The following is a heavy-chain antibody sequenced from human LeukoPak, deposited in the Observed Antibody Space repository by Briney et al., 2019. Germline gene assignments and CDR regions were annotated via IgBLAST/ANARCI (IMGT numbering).Heavy chain of an antibody. D-gene: IGHD2-2*02. CDR1: GGSISSGSHY. Sequence: SETLSLTCSVSGGSISSGSHYWGWIRQPPGKGLEWIGTIYYSGNTYYNPSLRSRVTISVDTSKNQFSLKLSSVTAADTAVYYCARDPGYCSSTSCYSSFDYWGQGTLVTVSS. V-gene: IGHV4-39*07. CDR3: ARDPGYCSSTSCYSSFDY. CDR2: IYYSGNT. J-gene: IGHJ4*02.